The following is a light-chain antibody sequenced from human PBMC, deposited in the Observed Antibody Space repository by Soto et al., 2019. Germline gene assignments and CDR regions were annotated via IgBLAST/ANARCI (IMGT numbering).Light chain of an antibody. CDR1: SSDVGGYNY. V-gene: IGLV2-14*01. CDR2: DVS. Sequence: QSVLTQPASVSGSPGQSITISCTGTSSDVGGYNYVSWYQQHPGKAPKLMIYDVSNWPSGVSNRFSGSKSGNTASLTSSGLQAEDEADYYFSSYTSSSYVVFGGGTKLTVL. J-gene: IGLJ2*01. CDR3: SSYTSSSYVV.